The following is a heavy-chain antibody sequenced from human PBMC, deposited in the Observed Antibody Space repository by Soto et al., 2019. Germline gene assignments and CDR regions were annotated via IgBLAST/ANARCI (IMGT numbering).Heavy chain of an antibody. CDR1: CDSISSSSYY. Sequence: SRTLSLTRSVSCDSISSSSYYWVLIPQPPGKGLEWIGSLYYRGSTYYTPSLKSRVTISVDTSKNKFSLKLSSVTAADTAVHSCAREQSGNWYVDYWGQGSLVTVSS. CDR3: AREQSGNWYVDY. V-gene: IGHV4-39*02. D-gene: IGHD1-1*01. J-gene: IGHJ4*02. CDR2: LYYRGST.